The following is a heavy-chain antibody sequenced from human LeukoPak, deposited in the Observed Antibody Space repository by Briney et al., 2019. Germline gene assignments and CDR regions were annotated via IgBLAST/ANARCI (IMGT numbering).Heavy chain of an antibody. D-gene: IGHD2-2*01. V-gene: IGHV4-61*02. CDR1: GGSISSGSYY. CDR2: IYTSGST. Sequence: SETLSLTCTVSGGSISSGSYYRSWIRQPAGKGLEWIGRIYTSGSTNYNPSLKSRVTISVDTSKNQFSLKLSSVTAADTAVYYCGSTSNPYYYYMDVWGKGTTVTVSS. J-gene: IGHJ6*03. CDR3: GSTSNPYYYYMDV.